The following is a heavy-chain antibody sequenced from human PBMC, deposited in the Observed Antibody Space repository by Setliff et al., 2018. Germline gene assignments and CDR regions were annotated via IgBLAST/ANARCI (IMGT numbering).Heavy chain of an antibody. J-gene: IGHJ6*03. Sequence: SVKVSCKASGGTLNTYGITWVRQAPAQGLEWMGGIIPGLGILDYAQKFQDRVTITADRSTSTAYMELSSLRSEDTAVYYCASRTHPHVITGITQGGGWWYYYYMDVWGKGTTVTVSS. CDR1: GGTLNTYG. D-gene: IGHD1-7*01. CDR3: ASRTHPHVITGITQGGGWWYYYYMDV. V-gene: IGHV1-69*10. CDR2: IIPGLGIL.